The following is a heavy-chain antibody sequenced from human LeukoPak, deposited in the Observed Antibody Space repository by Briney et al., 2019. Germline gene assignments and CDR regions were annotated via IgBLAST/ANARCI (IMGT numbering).Heavy chain of an antibody. V-gene: IGHV3-23*01. J-gene: IGHJ4*02. CDR3: AKSRSYDNSGSYFDY. D-gene: IGHD3-22*01. CDR2: ISGSGGST. CDR1: GFTFNTYA. Sequence: PGGSLRLSCAASGFTFNTYAMSWVRQAPGKGLGWGSGISGSGGSTDYADSVKGRFAISRDNSKNTLYLQMNSLRAEDTAIYSCAKSRSYDNSGSYFDYWGQGTLVTVSS.